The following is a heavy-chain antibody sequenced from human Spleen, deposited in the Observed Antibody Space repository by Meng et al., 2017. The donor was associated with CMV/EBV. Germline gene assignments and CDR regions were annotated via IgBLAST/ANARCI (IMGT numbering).Heavy chain of an antibody. D-gene: IGHD1-26*01. CDR2: IIPILGIA. CDR1: GGTFSSYA. CDR3: ARDPLRGSYSPYYYYGMDV. V-gene: IGHV1-69*10. J-gene: IGHJ6*02. Sequence: SVKVSCKASGGTFSSYAISWVRQAPGQGLEWMGGIIPILGIANYAQKFQGRVTITADKSTSTAYMELSSLRSEDTAVYYCARDPLRGSYSPYYYYGMDVWRQGTTVTVSS.